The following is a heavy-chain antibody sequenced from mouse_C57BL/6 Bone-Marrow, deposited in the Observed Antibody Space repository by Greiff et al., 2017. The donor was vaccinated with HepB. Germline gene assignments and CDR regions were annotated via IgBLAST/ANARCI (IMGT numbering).Heavy chain of an antibody. CDR2: INPYNGGT. V-gene: IGHV1-19*01. D-gene: IGHD2-3*01. CDR3: ARYDHYFDY. CDR1: GYTFTDYY. J-gene: IGHJ2*01. Sequence: EVQLQQSGPVLVKPGASVKMSCKASGYTFTDYYMNWVKQSHGKSLEWIGVINPYNGGTSYNQKFKGKATLTVDKSSSTAYMELNSLTSEDSAVYYCARYDHYFDYWGQGTTLTVSS.